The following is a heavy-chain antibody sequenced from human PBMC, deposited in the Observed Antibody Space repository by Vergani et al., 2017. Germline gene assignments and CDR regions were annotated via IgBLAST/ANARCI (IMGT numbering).Heavy chain of an antibody. CDR2: ISYDGSNK. CDR1: GGTFSSYA. V-gene: IGHV3-30-3*01. J-gene: IGHJ4*02. D-gene: IGHD3-10*01. Sequence: QVQLVQSGAEVKKPGSSVKVSCKASGGTFSSYAMHWVRQAPGKGLEWVAVISYDGSNKYYADSVKGRFTISRDNSKNTLYLQMNSLRAEDTAVYYCASGHYYGSGSYPNWGQGTLVTVSS. CDR3: ASGHYYGSGSYPN.